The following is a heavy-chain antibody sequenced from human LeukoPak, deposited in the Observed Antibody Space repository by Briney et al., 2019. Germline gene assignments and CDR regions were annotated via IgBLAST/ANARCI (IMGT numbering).Heavy chain of an antibody. CDR2: IQYDGSNK. CDR3: ARDISKWLASFDY. J-gene: IGHJ4*02. Sequence: PGGSLRLSCAASGFTFSNYGMHWVRQAPGKGLEWVAFIQYDGSNKYYADSVKGRFTISRDNSKSTLYLQMNSLRAEDTAVYYCARDISKWLASFDYWGQGTLVTVSS. D-gene: IGHD6-19*01. CDR1: GFTFSNYG. V-gene: IGHV3-30*02.